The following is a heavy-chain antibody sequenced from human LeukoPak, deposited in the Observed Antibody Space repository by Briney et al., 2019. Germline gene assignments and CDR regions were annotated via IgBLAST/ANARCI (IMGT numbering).Heavy chain of an antibody. J-gene: IGHJ3*02. CDR2: IIPIFEAA. CDR1: GGTFSNHA. Sequence: ASVKVSCKASGGTFSNHAISWVRQAPGHGLEWMGRIIPIFEAAHYAQKFQDRVTITADKSTRTAYMELSSLRSEDTAIYYCASPRTSSGYTLDAFDIWGQGTMVTVSS. D-gene: IGHD3-22*01. V-gene: IGHV1-69*06. CDR3: ASPRTSSGYTLDAFDI.